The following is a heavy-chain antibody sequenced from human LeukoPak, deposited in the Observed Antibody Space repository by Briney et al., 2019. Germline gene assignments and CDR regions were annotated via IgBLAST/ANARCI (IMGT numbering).Heavy chain of an antibody. V-gene: IGHV3-48*01. Sequence: GGSLRLSCAASGFTFSSYSMNWVRQAPGKGLEWVSYISSSSSTIYYADSVKGRFTISRDNAKNSLYLQMNSLGAEDTAVYYCARDLSPYYTIFGVVTPDYWGQGTLVTVSS. CDR1: GFTFSSYS. D-gene: IGHD3-3*01. CDR2: ISSSSSTI. J-gene: IGHJ4*02. CDR3: ARDLSPYYTIFGVVTPDY.